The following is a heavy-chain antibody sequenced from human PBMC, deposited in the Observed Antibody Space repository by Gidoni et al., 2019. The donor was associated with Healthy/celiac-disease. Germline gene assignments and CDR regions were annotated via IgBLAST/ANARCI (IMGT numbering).Heavy chain of an antibody. Sequence: VQLVQSGAEVKKPGASVKASCKASGYTFTSYAMHWVRQAPGQRLEWMGWINAGNGNTKYSQKFQGRVTITRDTSASTAYMELSSLRSEDTAVYYCARTYGRQYYFDYWGQGTLVTVSS. CDR2: INAGNGNT. V-gene: IGHV1-3*01. J-gene: IGHJ4*02. CDR3: ARTYGRQYYFDY. D-gene: IGHD4-17*01. CDR1: GYTFTSYA.